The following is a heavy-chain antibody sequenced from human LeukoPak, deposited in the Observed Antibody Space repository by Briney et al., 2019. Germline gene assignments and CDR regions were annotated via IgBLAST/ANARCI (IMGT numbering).Heavy chain of an antibody. D-gene: IGHD3-3*01. J-gene: IGHJ6*02. V-gene: IGHV1-2*02. CDR2: INPNSGGT. CDR1: GYTFTGYY. CDR3: ARDDGHTIFGVERNYYYGMDD. Sequence: ASVKVSCKASGYTFTGYYMLWVRQAPGQGLEWMGWINPNSGGTNYAQKFQGRVTMPRDTSISTAYMELSRLRSDDTAVYYCARDDGHTIFGVERNYYYGMDDWGQGTTVTVSS.